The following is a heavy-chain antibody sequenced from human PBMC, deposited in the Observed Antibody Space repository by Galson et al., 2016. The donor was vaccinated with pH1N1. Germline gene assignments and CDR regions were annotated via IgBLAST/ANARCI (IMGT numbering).Heavy chain of an antibody. CDR2: IYYNGNT. D-gene: IGHD1-26*01. J-gene: IGHJ3*02. Sequence: SETLSLTCTVSGGSINSWSYYWGWIRQPPGKGLEWIGTIYYNGNTYYSPSLKSRVTISVDTSKNQFSLKLTSVTAADTAVYYCARDKSLVGPTAGVPFDIWGQGTMVTVSS. CDR3: ARDKSLVGPTAGVPFDI. V-gene: IGHV4-39*07. CDR1: GGSINSWSYY.